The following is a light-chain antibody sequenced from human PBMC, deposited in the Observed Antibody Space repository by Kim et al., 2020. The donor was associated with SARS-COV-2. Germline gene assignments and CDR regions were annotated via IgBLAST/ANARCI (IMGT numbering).Light chain of an antibody. Sequence: SPVERAALSCRASQSVSSTYLAWYQQRPGQVPRLLIYSATSRATGIPDRFSGSGSGTDFTLTISRLEPEDFAVYYCQQCATSPFAFGPGTKVDIK. CDR2: SAT. V-gene: IGKV3-20*01. J-gene: IGKJ3*01. CDR3: QQCATSPFA. CDR1: QSVSSTY.